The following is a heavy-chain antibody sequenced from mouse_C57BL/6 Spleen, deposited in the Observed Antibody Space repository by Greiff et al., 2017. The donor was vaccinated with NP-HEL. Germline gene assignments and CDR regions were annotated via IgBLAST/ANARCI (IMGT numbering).Heavy chain of an antibody. CDR2: ISSGGDYI. CDR1: GFTFSSYA. D-gene: IGHD5-1*01. V-gene: IGHV5-9-1*02. CDR3: TREYSPYWYFDV. Sequence: EVKLMESGEGLVKPGGSLKLSCAASGFTFSSYAMSWVRQTPEKRLEWVAYISSGGDYIYYADTVKGRFTISRDNARNTLYLQMSSLKSEDTAMYYCTREYSPYWYFDVWGTGTTVTVSS. J-gene: IGHJ1*03.